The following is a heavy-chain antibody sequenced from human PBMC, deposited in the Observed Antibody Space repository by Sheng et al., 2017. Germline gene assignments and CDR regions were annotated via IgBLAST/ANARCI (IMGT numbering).Heavy chain of an antibody. CDR3: ARGRDCGNSANCYGLPYHGMDV. J-gene: IGHJ6*01. V-gene: IGHV3-74*01. CDR1: GFNFRSDW. D-gene: IGHD2-2*01. Sequence: EVQLAESGGGLVQPGESLRLSCAASGFNFRSDWMHWVRQAPGKGLAWVSRVNPDGRTTDYADSVKGRFTISRDNAKNTLYLQLNSLRAEDTAVYYCARGRDCGNSANCYGLPYHGMDVW. CDR2: VNPDGRTT.